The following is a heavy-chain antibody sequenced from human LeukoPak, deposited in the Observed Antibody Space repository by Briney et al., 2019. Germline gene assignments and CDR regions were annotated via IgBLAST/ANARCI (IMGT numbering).Heavy chain of an antibody. Sequence: GASVKVSCKASGYTFTSYYMHWVRQAPGQGLEWMGIINPSGGSTSYAQKFQGRVTMTRDTSTSTAYMELSSLRSEDTAVYYCARGTFTMIVVVYNWFDPWGQGTLVTVPS. V-gene: IGHV1-46*01. D-gene: IGHD3-22*01. J-gene: IGHJ5*02. CDR3: ARGTFTMIVVVYNWFDP. CDR2: INPSGGST. CDR1: GYTFTSYY.